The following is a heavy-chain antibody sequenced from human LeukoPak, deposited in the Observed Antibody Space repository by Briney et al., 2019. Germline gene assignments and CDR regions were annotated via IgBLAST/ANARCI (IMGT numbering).Heavy chain of an antibody. D-gene: IGHD6-13*01. V-gene: IGHV4-34*01. Sequence: PSETLSLTCVMYGGSFTGYYWSWIRQRPGKGLEGIGEISPRGTTYKPSLKSRVTISLDTTKNQFSLILTPMSAADAAVYFCASDSYSSIGYYWSQGTLVTVSS. CDR1: GGSFTGYY. CDR2: ISPRGT. CDR3: ASDSYSSIGYY. J-gene: IGHJ4*02.